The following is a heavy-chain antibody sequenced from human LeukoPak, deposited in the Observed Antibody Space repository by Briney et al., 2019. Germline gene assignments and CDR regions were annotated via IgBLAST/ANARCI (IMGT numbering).Heavy chain of an antibody. Sequence: GGSPRLSCAASGFTFSSYAMSWVRQAPGKGLEWVSTITTSDGNTYYADSVKGRFSISRDNSKNTLYLQMDSLRGEDTAVYYCAKDFRIGYSAHFDYWGQGALVTVSS. J-gene: IGHJ4*02. D-gene: IGHD2-21*01. CDR1: GFTFSSYA. CDR2: ITTSDGNT. CDR3: AKDFRIGYSAHFDY. V-gene: IGHV3-23*01.